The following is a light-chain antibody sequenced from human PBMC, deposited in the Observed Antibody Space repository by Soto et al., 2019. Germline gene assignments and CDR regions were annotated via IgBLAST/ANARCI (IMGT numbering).Light chain of an antibody. Sequence: QSVLTQPPSVSGAPGQRVTISCTGSSSNIGAGYDVHWYQQLPGTAPKLLIYGNSNRPSGVPDRFSGSKSGTSASLAITGLQAEDEADYYCVSYDSSYVFGTGTKLTVL. V-gene: IGLV1-40*01. CDR2: GNS. J-gene: IGLJ1*01. CDR1: SSNIGAGYD. CDR3: VSYDSSYV.